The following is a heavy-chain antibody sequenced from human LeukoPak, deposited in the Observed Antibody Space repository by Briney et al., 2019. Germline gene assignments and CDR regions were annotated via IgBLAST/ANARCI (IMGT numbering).Heavy chain of an antibody. J-gene: IGHJ6*03. D-gene: IGHD5-18*01. CDR1: GFTFSGSA. Sequence: GGSLRLSCAASGFTFSGSAMHWVRQASGKGLEWVGRIRSKANSYATAYAASVKGRFTISRDDSKNTAYLQMNSLKTEDTAVYYCTSATDTAMEMRYYYYYMDVWGKGTTVTVSS. V-gene: IGHV3-73*01. CDR3: TSATDTAMEMRYYYYYMDV. CDR2: IRSKANSYAT.